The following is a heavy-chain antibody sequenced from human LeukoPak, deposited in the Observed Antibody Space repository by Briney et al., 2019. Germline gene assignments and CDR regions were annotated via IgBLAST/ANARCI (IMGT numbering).Heavy chain of an antibody. D-gene: IGHD5-12*01. Sequence: PGGSLRLSCADSGFTFSSYWMNWVRQAPGEGLEWVATIKHDGTEKYYADFVKGRFTISRDNAKNSLFLQMDSLRAEDTAVYYCARDAGQSGYDLLDYWGQGTLVTVSS. CDR3: ARDAGQSGYDLLDY. CDR2: IKHDGTEK. CDR1: GFTFSSYW. V-gene: IGHV3-7*01. J-gene: IGHJ4*02.